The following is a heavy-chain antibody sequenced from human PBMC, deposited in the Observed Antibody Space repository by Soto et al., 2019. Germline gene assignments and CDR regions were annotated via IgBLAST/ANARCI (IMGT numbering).Heavy chain of an antibody. Sequence: IPLKKPGPPLVEHTRPLPVACALSGYSLGTSGAGVGWIRQSGGKAPEWLVLISRKGETRYNPGVKSRLTITKHTSKNPVILTMTDLDPVESSTYFCHHRYHGIYYRLYFDSWCQRTLVTVSA. CDR3: HHRYHGIYYRLYFDS. CDR2: ISRKGET. CDR1: GYSLGTSGAG. J-gene: IGHJ4*02. V-gene: IGHV2-5*01. D-gene: IGHD1-26*01.